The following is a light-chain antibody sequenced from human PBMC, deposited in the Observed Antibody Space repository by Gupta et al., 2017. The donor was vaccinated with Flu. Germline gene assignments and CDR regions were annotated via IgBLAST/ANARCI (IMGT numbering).Light chain of an antibody. CDR1: ISNIGNYY. J-gene: IGLJ3*02. V-gene: IGLV1-51*02. Sequence: QCALRHLASVTAAPGQKVTNSVFGSISNIGNYYVSWYQQFPGAAPKLLIYENNKRPSGIPGRFSGSKSDTSATLDITGLQTGDEADYYCGTWDRSLNAGVFDGGTKLTVL. CDR3: GTWDRSLNAGV. CDR2: ENN.